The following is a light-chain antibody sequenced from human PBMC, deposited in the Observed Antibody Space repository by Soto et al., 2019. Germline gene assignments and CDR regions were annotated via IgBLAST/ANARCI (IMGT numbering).Light chain of an antibody. Sequence: QSALTQPASVSGSPGQSITISCTGTSSDVGGYNYVSWYQQHPGKAPKLMIYEVSNRPSGVSNRFSGSKSGTTASLTISGLQAEDEDDYYCSSYTTSSTHWVFGGGTKLTVL. CDR2: EVS. J-gene: IGLJ3*02. CDR3: SSYTTSSTHWV. V-gene: IGLV2-14*01. CDR1: SSDVGGYNY.